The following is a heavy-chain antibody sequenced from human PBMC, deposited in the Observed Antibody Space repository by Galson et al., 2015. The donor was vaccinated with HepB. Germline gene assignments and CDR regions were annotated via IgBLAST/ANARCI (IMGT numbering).Heavy chain of an antibody. CDR3: ARGGTTDIVVVPAAIYYYGMDV. CDR2: ISAYNGNT. D-gene: IGHD2-2*01. Sequence: SVKVSCKASGYTFTSYGISWVRQAPGQGLEWMGWISAYNGNTNYAQKLQGRVTMTTDTSTSTAYMELRSLRSDDTAVYYCARGGTTDIVVVPAAIYYYGMDVWGQGTTVTVSS. CDR1: GYTFTSYG. V-gene: IGHV1-18*04. J-gene: IGHJ6*02.